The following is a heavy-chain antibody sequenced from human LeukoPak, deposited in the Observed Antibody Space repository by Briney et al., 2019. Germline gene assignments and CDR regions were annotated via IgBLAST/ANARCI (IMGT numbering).Heavy chain of an antibody. CDR3: TTRDGYNPGAFDI. CDR1: GFTFSNAW. D-gene: IGHD5-24*01. V-gene: IGHV3-15*01. CDR2: IKSRTDGGTT. J-gene: IGHJ3*02. Sequence: GGSLRLSCAASGFTFSNAWMSWVRQAPGKGLFWVGRIKSRTDGGTTDYAAPVKGRFTISRDDSKNTVYLQMNSLKTEATAVYYCTTRDGYNPGAFDIWGQGTMVTVSS.